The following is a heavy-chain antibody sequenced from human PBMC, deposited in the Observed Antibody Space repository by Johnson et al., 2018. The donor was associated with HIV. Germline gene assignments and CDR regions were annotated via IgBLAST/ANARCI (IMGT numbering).Heavy chain of an antibody. CDR3: ARALKRIAAADDAFDI. CDR1: GFAFSTYW. J-gene: IGHJ3*02. Sequence: VQLVESGGGLVQPGGSLRLSCAASGFAFSTYWMSWVRQAPGKGLEWVANIKKDGSEKYYADSVKGRFTISRDNSKNTLYLQMNSLRAEDTAVYYCARALKRIAAADDAFDIWGQGTMVTVSS. CDR2: IKKDGSEK. D-gene: IGHD6-13*01. V-gene: IGHV3-7*04.